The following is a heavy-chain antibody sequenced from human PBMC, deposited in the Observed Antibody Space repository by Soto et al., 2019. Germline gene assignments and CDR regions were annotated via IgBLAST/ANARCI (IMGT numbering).Heavy chain of an antibody. CDR2: INQDGSEK. V-gene: IGHV3-7*01. CDR1: GVSFSAFW. CDR3: ARDRGWNIVVIPASFDL. J-gene: IGHJ4*02. D-gene: IGHD2-15*01. Sequence: EVQLVESGGGLVQPGGSLRLSCAASGVSFSAFWMSWVRQIPGEGLEWVANINQDGSEKQYVDSVKGRFTISRDNAKNSLFLQMNSLRAEDSAVYYCARDRGWNIVVIPASFDLWGRGALVSVSS.